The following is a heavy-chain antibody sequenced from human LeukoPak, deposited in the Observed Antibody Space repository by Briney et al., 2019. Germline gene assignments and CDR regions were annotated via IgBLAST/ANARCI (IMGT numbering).Heavy chain of an antibody. CDR3: ARQGIAVAPDY. J-gene: IGHJ4*02. CDR2: INHSGGT. V-gene: IGHV4-34*01. D-gene: IGHD6-19*01. CDR1: GGSFSGYY. Sequence: SETLSLTCAVYGGSFSGYYWSWIRQPPGKGLEWIGEINHSGGTNYNPSLKSRVTISVDTSKNQFSLKLSSVTAADTAVYYCARQGIAVAPDYWGQGTLVTVSS.